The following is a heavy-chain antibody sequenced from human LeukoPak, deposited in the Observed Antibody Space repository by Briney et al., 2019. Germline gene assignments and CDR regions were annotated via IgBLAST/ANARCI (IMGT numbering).Heavy chain of an antibody. D-gene: IGHD3-22*01. V-gene: IGHV5-51*01. J-gene: IGHJ3*02. CDR3: ARRGYYYDSIGRDAFDI. Sequence: GESLKISCKGSGYSFTSYWIGWVRQMPGRGLEWMGIIYPGDSDTRYSPSFQGQVTISADKSISTAYLQWSSLKASDTAMYYCARRGYYYDSIGRDAFDIWGQGTMVTVSS. CDR2: IYPGDSDT. CDR1: GYSFTSYW.